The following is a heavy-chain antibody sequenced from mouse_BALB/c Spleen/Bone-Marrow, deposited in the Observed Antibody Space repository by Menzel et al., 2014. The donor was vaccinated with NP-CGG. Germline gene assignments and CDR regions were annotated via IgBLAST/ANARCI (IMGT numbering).Heavy chain of an antibody. Sequence: LQESGAELVKPGASVRLSCTASGFNIKDIYIHWMKQRPEQGLEWIGRIDPANGYTKFDPKFQDKATITADTSSNTANLQLGSLTSEDTAVYYCASSGTGGYFDCWGQGTTLTVSS. CDR3: ASSGTGGYFDC. J-gene: IGHJ2*01. V-gene: IGHV14-3*02. CDR1: GFNIKDIY. CDR2: IDPANGYT. D-gene: IGHD3-3*01.